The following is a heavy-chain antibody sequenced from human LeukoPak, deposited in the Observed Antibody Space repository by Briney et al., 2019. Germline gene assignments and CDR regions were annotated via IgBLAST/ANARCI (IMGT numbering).Heavy chain of an antibody. CDR1: GDSVSSNSAA. D-gene: IGHD3-3*01. CDR3: ARVPYDFWSGYPPGYYGMDV. J-gene: IGHJ6*02. Sequence: SQTLSLTFAISGDSVSSNSAAWNWIRQSPSRGLEWLGRTYYRSKWYNDYAVSVKSRITINPDTSKNQFSLQLNSVTPEDTAVYYCARVPYDFWSGYPPGYYGMDVWGQGTTVTVSS. V-gene: IGHV6-1*01. CDR2: TYYRSKWYN.